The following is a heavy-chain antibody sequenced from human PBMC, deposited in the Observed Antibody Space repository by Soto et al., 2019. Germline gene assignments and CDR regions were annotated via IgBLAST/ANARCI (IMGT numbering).Heavy chain of an antibody. D-gene: IGHD3-10*01. CDR3: ARASTSGNYYHFY. V-gene: IGHV1-18*01. Sequence: GASVKVSCKASGYTFTNNGITWVRQAPGQGLEWMGWISCYNGDTNYAQKLQGRVTMTTDTSTSTAFMELRDLRADDTAVYFCARASTSGNYYHFYWGQGTLVTVSS. CDR1: GYTFTNNG. J-gene: IGHJ4*02. CDR2: ISCYNGDT.